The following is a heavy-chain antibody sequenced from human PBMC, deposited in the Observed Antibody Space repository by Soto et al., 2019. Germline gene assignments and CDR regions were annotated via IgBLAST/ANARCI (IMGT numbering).Heavy chain of an antibody. Sequence: GASVKVSCKASGGTFSSYAISWVRQAPGQGLEWMGGIIPIFGTANYAQKFQGRVTITADESTSTAYMELSSLRSEDTAVYYCARDLKVDSSGYYMLPHYYGMDVWGQGTTVTV. V-gene: IGHV1-69*13. CDR1: GGTFSSYA. CDR2: IIPIFGTA. J-gene: IGHJ6*02. CDR3: ARDLKVDSSGYYMLPHYYGMDV. D-gene: IGHD3-22*01.